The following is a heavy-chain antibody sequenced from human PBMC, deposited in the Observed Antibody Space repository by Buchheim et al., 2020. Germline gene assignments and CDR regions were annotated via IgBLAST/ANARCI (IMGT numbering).Heavy chain of an antibody. CDR1: GYIFTSYG. D-gene: IGHD1-1*01. Sequence: QLVESGAEVKKPGASVKVSCKASGYIFTSYGIGWVRQAPGQGLEWMGWISTYNGNTDYAQKFQGRVTMSTDTSTSTAYMELRSLRSDDTAVYYCARRPEVHYWYFDLWGRGTL. V-gene: IGHV1-18*01. CDR2: ISTYNGNT. CDR3: ARRPEVHYWYFDL. J-gene: IGHJ2*01.